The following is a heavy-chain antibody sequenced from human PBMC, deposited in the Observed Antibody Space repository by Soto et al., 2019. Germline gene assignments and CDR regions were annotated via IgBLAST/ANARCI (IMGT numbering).Heavy chain of an antibody. CDR2: IRRNSDST. CDR1: GFAFRSYD. Sequence: EVQLLESGGGLVQPGGSLRLSCAASGFAFRSYDMSWVRQAPGKGLEWVSAIRRNSDSTFYADSVKGRFTISRDNSENTLYLQMNSLRAEDTSVYYCEIRSISWSYWGPGTLVTVSS. CDR3: EIRSISWSY. J-gene: IGHJ4*02. V-gene: IGHV3-23*01. D-gene: IGHD3-3*01.